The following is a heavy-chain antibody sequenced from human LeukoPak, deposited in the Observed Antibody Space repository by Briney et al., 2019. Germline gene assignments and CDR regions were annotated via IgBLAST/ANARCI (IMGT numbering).Heavy chain of an antibody. CDR3: ARGPLGRGEGDY. CDR2: INPNSGGT. V-gene: IGHV1-2*06. D-gene: IGHD3-16*01. Sequence: ASVKVSCKASGYTLTGYYMHWVRQAPGQGLEWMGRINPNSGGTNYAQKFQGRVTMTRDTSISTAYMELSRLRSDDTAVYYCARGPLGRGEGDYWGQGTLVTDSS. J-gene: IGHJ4*02. CDR1: GYTLTGYY.